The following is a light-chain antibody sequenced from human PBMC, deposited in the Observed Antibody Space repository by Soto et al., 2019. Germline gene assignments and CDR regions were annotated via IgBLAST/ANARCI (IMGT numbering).Light chain of an antibody. CDR3: QSYDSSLSGCV. CDR1: SSKIGAGYD. V-gene: IGLV1-40*01. Sequence: QSALTQPPSVSRAPGQRVTISCTGSSSKIGAGYDVHWYQQLPGTAPKLLIYGNSNRPSGVPDRFSGSKSGTSASLAITGLQAEDEADYYCQSYDSSLSGCVFGTGTKVTVL. J-gene: IGLJ1*01. CDR2: GNS.